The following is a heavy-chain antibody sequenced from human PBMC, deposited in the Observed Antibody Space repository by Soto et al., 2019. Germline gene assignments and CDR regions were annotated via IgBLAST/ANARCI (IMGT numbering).Heavy chain of an antibody. Sequence: GGSLRLSCAASGFTFSNYWMTWVRQAPGKGLEWVANIKEDGSEKHYVDSVKGRFTISRDNAKNSLYLQMNSLRVEDTAVYFCSRDVVVGAKALNYWGQGALVTV. J-gene: IGHJ4*02. V-gene: IGHV3-7*01. CDR1: GFTFSNYW. CDR3: SRDVVVGAKALNY. CDR2: IKEDGSEK. D-gene: IGHD2-15*01.